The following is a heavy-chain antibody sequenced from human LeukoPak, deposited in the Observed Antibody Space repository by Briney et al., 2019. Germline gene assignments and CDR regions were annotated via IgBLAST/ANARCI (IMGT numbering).Heavy chain of an antibody. V-gene: IGHV3-7*01. CDR1: GFTFSSYW. D-gene: IGHD2-15*01. CDR3: ARGCSGGSCYEPKFDP. J-gene: IGHJ5*02. CDR2: IKQDGSEK. Sequence: GGSLRLSCAASGFTFSSYWMSWVRQAPGKGLEWVANIKQDGSEKYYVDSVKGRFTISRDNAKNSLYLQMNSLRAEDTAVYYCARGCSGGSCYEPKFDPWGQGTLVTVSS.